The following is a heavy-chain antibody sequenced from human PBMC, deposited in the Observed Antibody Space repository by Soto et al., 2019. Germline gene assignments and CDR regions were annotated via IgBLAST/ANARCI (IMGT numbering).Heavy chain of an antibody. CDR1: GDSISSYY. CDR2: IYTSGST. V-gene: IGHV4-4*07. CDR3: ARADYSSSFPFDY. Sequence: SETLSLTCAVSGDSISSYYWSWIRQPAGKGLEWIGRIYTSGSTNYNPSLKSRVTMSLDTPKNQFSLKLTSVTAADTAVYYCARADYSSSFPFDYWGQGTLVTVSS. D-gene: IGHD6-13*01. J-gene: IGHJ4*02.